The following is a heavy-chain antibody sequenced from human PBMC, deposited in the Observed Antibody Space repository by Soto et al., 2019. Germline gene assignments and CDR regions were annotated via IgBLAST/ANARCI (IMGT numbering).Heavy chain of an antibody. D-gene: IGHD6-13*01. V-gene: IGHV1-18*04. CDR2: ISGYSANT. Sequence: GASVKVSCKASGYTFTSYGISWVRQAPGQGLEWMGWISGYSANTNYAQNLQGRVTVTTDTSTSTAYMELRSLRSDDTAFYYCARASGAAAGPLRRHDYWGQGTLVTVSS. J-gene: IGHJ4*02. CDR1: GYTFTSYG. CDR3: ARASGAAAGPLRRHDY.